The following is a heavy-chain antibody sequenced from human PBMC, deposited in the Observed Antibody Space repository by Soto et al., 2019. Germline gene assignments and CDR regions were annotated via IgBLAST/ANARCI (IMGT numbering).Heavy chain of an antibody. V-gene: IGHV1-18*01. D-gene: IGHD1-1*01. Sequence: QVHLAQSGAEVTKPGASVKVSSKGSGYALTTYCITWVRQTPGQGLEWIGWISAHNGNPNDATKLQCRVPVTRDTSTSTASMELSGLRSDDTAVYYCARGRYGDYWGQGALVTVSS. J-gene: IGHJ4*02. CDR3: ARGRYGDY. CDR1: GYALTTYC. CDR2: ISAHNGNP.